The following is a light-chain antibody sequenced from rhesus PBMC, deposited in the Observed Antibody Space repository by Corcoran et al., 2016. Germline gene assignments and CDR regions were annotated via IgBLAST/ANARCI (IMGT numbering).Light chain of an antibody. V-gene: IGLV2-13*02. J-gene: IGLJ1*01. CDR1: STDIGGYNR. CDR2: EVS. Sequence: QAALTQSPSPSRSPGQSVTISCTGTSTDIGGYNRVSWYQQHPGNAPKLMIYEVSKRPSGVSDRFSGSKSGNTASLTISGLQAEDEADYYCSSYASSSTYIFGSGTRLTVL. CDR3: SSYASSSTYI.